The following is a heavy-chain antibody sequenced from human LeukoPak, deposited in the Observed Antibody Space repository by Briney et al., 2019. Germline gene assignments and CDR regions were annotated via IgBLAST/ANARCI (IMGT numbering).Heavy chain of an antibody. J-gene: IGHJ3*02. Sequence: GESLKISCKGSGYSFTNYWIGWVRQMPGKGLEWMGIIYPGDSDTRYSPSFQGQVTISADKSISIAYLQWSSLKASDTAMYYCASSGTTGSDAFDIWGQGTMVTVSS. CDR2: IYPGDSDT. V-gene: IGHV5-51*01. CDR3: ASSGTTGSDAFDI. D-gene: IGHD1-14*01. CDR1: GYSFTNYW.